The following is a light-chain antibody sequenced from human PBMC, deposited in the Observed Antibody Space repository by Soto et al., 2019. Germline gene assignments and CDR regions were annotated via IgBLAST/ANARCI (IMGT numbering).Light chain of an antibody. CDR2: KAS. J-gene: IGKJ1*01. CDR3: QQSDTYSRT. Sequence: DIQMTQSPSTLSASVGDRVTITCRASQSISSWLAWYQQKPGKAPKLLIYKASSLESGVPSRFSGSTSGTEFTLTISSLQPDDFANYYCQQSDTYSRTFGQGTKVEIK. V-gene: IGKV1-5*03. CDR1: QSISSW.